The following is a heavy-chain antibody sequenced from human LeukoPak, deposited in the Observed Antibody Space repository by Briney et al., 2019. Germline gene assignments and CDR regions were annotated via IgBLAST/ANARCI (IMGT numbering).Heavy chain of an antibody. V-gene: IGHV4-61*02. CDR1: GGSVTSGNYY. J-gene: IGHJ4*02. CDR2: IYTNGGA. Sequence: SETLSLTCTVSGGSVTSGNYYWNWIRQPAGKGLEWIGRIYTNGGASYNPSLKSRVTISIDASKNQFSLKLSSVTAADTAVYYCAREPPGYWGQGILVTVSS. CDR3: AREPPGY.